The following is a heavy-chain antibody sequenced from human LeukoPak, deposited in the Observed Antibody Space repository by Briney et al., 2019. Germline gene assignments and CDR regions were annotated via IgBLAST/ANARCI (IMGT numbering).Heavy chain of an antibody. CDR2: ISSSSSYI. D-gene: IGHD6-13*01. CDR1: GFTFSSYS. J-gene: IGHJ4*02. CDR3: ASTTIAESPFRY. Sequence: GGSLRLSCAASGFTFSSYSMNWVRQAPGKGLEWVSSISSSSSYIYYADSVKGRFTISRDNAKNSLYLQMNSPRAEDTAVYYCASTTIAESPFRYWGQGTLVTVSS. V-gene: IGHV3-21*01.